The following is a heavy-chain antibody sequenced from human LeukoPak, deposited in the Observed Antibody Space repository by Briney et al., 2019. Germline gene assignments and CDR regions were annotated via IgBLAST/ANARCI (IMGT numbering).Heavy chain of an antibody. J-gene: IGHJ4*02. V-gene: IGHV1-2*02. CDR1: GYTFTGYY. CDR2: INPNSGGT. D-gene: IGHD1-26*01. Sequence: GASVKVSCKASGYTFTGYYMHWVRQAPGQGLEWMGWINPNSGGTNYAQKFQGRVTMTRDTSISTAYMELSRLRSDDTAVYYCARDKGGSYYFYFDHWGQGTLVTVSS. CDR3: ARDKGGSYYFYFDH.